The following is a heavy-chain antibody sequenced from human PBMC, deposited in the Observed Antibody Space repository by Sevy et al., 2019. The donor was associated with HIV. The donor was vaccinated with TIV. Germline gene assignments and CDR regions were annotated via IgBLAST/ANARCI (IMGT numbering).Heavy chain of an antibody. J-gene: IGHJ4*02. CDR1: GGSITSLY. CDR2: IYYNGHI. V-gene: IGHV4-59*08. Sequence: SDTLSLTCTVSGGSITSLYWNWIRQPPAKGLEWIANIYYNGHINYNPSLKSRVTLSLDTSKNQFSLRLSSVTAADTAMYYCAGENAWGRGYSWGQGTLVTVSS. CDR3: AGENAWGRGYS. D-gene: IGHD1-26*01.